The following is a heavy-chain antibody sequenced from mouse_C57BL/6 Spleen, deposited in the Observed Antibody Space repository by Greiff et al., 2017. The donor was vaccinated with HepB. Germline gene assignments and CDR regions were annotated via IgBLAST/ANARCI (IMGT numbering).Heavy chain of an antibody. Sequence: EVQRVESGGGLVKPGGSLKLSCAASGFTFSSYTMPWVRQTPEKRLEWVATISGGGGNTYYPDSVKGRFTISRDNAKNTLYLQKSSLKSEDTAVYYCAGNERNGDGGGDYFGGWGQGTTLTVSS. CDR2: ISGGGGNT. D-gene: IGHD4-1*02. CDR1: GFTFSSYT. J-gene: IGHJ2*01. CDR3: AGNERNGDGGGDYFGG. V-gene: IGHV5-9*04.